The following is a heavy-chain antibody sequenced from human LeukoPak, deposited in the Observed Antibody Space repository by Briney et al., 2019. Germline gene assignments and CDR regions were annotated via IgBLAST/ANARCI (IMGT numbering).Heavy chain of an antibody. V-gene: IGHV3-74*01. CDR2: INGDGSST. J-gene: IGHJ1*01. Sequence: PGGSLRLSCAASGFTFSSSWMHWVRQVPGKGLVWVSRINGDGSSTRYADSVKGRFTISRDNAKNSLYLQMNSLRAEDTAVYYCTSYRAEYFQHWGQGTLVTVSS. CDR1: GFTFSSSW. CDR3: TSYRAEYFQH.